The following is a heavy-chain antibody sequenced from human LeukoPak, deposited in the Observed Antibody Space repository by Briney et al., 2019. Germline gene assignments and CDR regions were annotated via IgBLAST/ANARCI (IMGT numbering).Heavy chain of an antibody. D-gene: IGHD4-23*01. J-gene: IGHJ6*02. CDR1: GYTFTSYD. Sequence: GASVKVSCKASGYTFTSYDINWVRQATGQGLEWMGWMNPNSGNTGYAQKFQGRVTMTRNTSISTAYMELSSLRSEDTAVYYCARFSAQYILRRSGDYGMDVWGQGTTVTVSS. V-gene: IGHV1-8*01. CDR2: MNPNSGNT. CDR3: ARFSAQYILRRSGDYGMDV.